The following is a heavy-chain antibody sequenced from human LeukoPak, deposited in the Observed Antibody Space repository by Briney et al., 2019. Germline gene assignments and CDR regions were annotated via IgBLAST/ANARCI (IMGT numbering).Heavy chain of an antibody. Sequence: GGSLRLSCAASGFTFSSYAMSWVRQAPGKGLEWVSAISGSGGSTYYADSVKGRFTISRDNSKNTLYLQMDSLRAEDTAVYYCAKAYYDFWSGYYSNWFDPWGQGTLVTVSS. J-gene: IGHJ5*02. V-gene: IGHV3-23*01. D-gene: IGHD3-3*01. CDR3: AKAYYDFWSGYYSNWFDP. CDR1: GFTFSSYA. CDR2: ISGSGGST.